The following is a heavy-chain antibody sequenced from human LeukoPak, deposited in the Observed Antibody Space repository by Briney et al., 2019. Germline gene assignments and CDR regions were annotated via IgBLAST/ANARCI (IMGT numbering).Heavy chain of an antibody. J-gene: IGHJ4*02. V-gene: IGHV3-11*03. CDR3: AMFRTTVTYFDY. Sequence: GGSLGLFLAASGFSFRDFFMSWGRQASGKGLEGVAYISNSSSYTKYADSVKGRFTVSRDNANNSLYLLMTSMRAEDTAVYYCAMFRTTVTYFDYWGQGNLVTVSS. CDR1: GFSFRDFF. D-gene: IGHD4-17*01. CDR2: ISNSSSYT.